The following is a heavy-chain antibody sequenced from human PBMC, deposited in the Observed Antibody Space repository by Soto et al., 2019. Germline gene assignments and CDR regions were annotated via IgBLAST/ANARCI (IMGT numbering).Heavy chain of an antibody. J-gene: IGHJ4*02. Sequence: ASVKVSCKASGYTFTSYAMHWVRQAHGQRLEWMGWINAGNGNTKYSQKFQGRVTITRDTSASTAYMELSSLRSEDTAVYYCARGSDSSGYYYPVGYFDYWGQGTLVTVSS. V-gene: IGHV1-3*01. CDR3: ARGSDSSGYYYPVGYFDY. CDR1: GYTFTSYA. D-gene: IGHD3-22*01. CDR2: INAGNGNT.